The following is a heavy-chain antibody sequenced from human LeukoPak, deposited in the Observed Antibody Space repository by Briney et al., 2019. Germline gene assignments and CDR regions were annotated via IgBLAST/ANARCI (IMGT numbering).Heavy chain of an antibody. Sequence: SETLSLTCTVSGGSISSYYWSWIRQPPGKGLEWIGYIYYSGSTNYNPSLKSRVTISVDTSKNQFSLKLSSVTAADTAVYYCARGDQLLSRYYFDYWGQGTLVTVSS. D-gene: IGHD2-2*01. V-gene: IGHV4-59*01. CDR2: IYYSGST. J-gene: IGHJ4*02. CDR1: GGSISSYY. CDR3: ARGDQLLSRYYFDY.